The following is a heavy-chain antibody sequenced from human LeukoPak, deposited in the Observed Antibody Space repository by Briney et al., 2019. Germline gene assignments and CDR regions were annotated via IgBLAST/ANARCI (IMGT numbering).Heavy chain of an antibody. D-gene: IGHD4-17*01. CDR1: GFSFSTYG. CDR3: AQHPGERYTGNYGWAPPHEL. CDR2: ISSGGGGT. Sequence: GGTLRLSCAASGFSFSTYGMGWVRQAPGKGLEWVAAISSGGGGTFYADSVKGRFTISRDNSRNTMFLQMNSLRVEDTAVYYCAQHPGERYTGNYGWAPPHELWGQGSLVTVSS. V-gene: IGHV3-23*01. J-gene: IGHJ4*02.